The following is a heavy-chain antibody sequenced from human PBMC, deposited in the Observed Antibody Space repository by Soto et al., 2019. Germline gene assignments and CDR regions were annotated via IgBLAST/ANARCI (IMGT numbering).Heavy chain of an antibody. V-gene: IGHV5-51*01. Sequence: GESLKISCKGSGYSFTSYWISWVRQMPGKGLEWMGIIYPGDSDTRYSPSFQGQVTISADKSISTAYLQWSSLKASDTAMYYCARLDYDILTDYGMDVWGQGTTVTVSS. CDR1: GYSFTSYW. D-gene: IGHD3-9*01. CDR2: IYPGDSDT. CDR3: ARLDYDILTDYGMDV. J-gene: IGHJ6*02.